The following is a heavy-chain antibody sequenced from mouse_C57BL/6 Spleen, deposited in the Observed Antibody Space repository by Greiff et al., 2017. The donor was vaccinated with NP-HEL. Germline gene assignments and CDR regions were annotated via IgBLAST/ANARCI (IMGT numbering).Heavy chain of an antibody. CDR3: AREAYGNYAMDY. D-gene: IGHD2-1*01. CDR1: GYTFTSYW. V-gene: IGHV1-55*01. CDR2: IYPGSGST. J-gene: IGHJ4*01. Sequence: VQLQQPGAELVKPGASVKMSCKASGYTFTSYWITWVKQRPGQGLEWIGDIYPGSGSTNYNEKFKSKATLTVDTSSSTAYMQLSSLTYEDAAVYYCAREAYGNYAMDYWGQGTSVTVSS.